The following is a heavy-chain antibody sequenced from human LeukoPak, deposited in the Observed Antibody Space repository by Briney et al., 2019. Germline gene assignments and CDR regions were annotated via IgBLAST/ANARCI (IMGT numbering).Heavy chain of an antibody. CDR3: ARDLGAMAYNWFDP. D-gene: IGHD5-18*01. CDR2: IIPIFGTA. CDR1: GGTFSSYA. Sequence: SVKVSCKASGGTFSSYAINWVRQAPGQGLEWMGGIIPIFGTANYAQKFQGRVTITADESTSTAYMELSSLRSEDTAVYYCARDLGAMAYNWFDPWGQGTLVTVSS. J-gene: IGHJ5*02. V-gene: IGHV1-69*13.